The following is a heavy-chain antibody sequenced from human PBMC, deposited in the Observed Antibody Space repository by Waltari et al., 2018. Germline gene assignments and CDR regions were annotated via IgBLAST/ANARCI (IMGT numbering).Heavy chain of an antibody. CDR3: ANSPMIIGYYFDY. CDR1: GFTFSSYA. CDR2: ISGSGGST. Sequence: EVQLVESGGGLVQPGGSLRLSCAASGFTFSSYAMSWVRPAPGKGLEWVSAISGSGGSTYYADSVKGRFTISRDNSKNTLYLQMNSLRAEDTAVYYCANSPMIIGYYFDYWGQGTLVTVSS. D-gene: IGHD3-16*01. J-gene: IGHJ4*02. V-gene: IGHV3-23*04.